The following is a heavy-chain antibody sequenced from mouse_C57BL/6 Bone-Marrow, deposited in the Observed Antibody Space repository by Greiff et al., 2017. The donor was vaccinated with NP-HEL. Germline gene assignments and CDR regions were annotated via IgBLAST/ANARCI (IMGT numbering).Heavy chain of an antibody. D-gene: IGHD1-1*01. J-gene: IGHJ3*01. V-gene: IGHV5-4*01. CDR3: ARVGKRTVPLAY. Sequence: EVHLVESGGGLVKPGGSLKLSCAASGFTFSSYAMSWVRQTPEKRLEWVATISDGGSYTYYPDNVKGRFTISRDNAKNNLYLQMSHLKSEDTAMYYGARVGKRTVPLAYWGQGTLVTVSA. CDR2: ISDGGSYT. CDR1: GFTFSSYA.